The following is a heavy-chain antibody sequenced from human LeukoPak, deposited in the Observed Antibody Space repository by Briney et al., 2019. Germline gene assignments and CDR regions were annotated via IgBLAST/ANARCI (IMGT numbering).Heavy chain of an antibody. V-gene: IGHV3-30-3*01. Sequence: GGSLRLSCAASGFTFSSYAMHWVRQAPGKGLEWVAVISYDGSNKYYAESVKGRFTISRDNSKNTLYLQMNSLRGEDTAVYYCARGLHLPDYLSPYWGQGTLVTVSS. J-gene: IGHJ4*02. CDR3: ARGLHLPDYLSPY. CDR2: ISYDGSNK. D-gene: IGHD4-11*01. CDR1: GFTFSSYA.